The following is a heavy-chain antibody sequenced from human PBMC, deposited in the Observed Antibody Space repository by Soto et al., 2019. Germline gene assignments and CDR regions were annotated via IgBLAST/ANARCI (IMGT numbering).Heavy chain of an antibody. J-gene: IGHJ4*02. V-gene: IGHV1-69*06. CDR1: GGTFSNYI. CDR2: VIPLFGTT. Sequence: QVQLVQSGAEVKKPGSSVKVSCKASGGTFSNYIISWVRQAPGQGFEWMGGVIPLFGTTNYAQTFQGRVPITAYKSASAAYMELSSLRSEDTAVYYCASSFDSSGYFRYGRTPFDNGCQGTLVTVSS. D-gene: IGHD3-22*01. CDR3: ASSFDSSGYFRYGRTPFDN.